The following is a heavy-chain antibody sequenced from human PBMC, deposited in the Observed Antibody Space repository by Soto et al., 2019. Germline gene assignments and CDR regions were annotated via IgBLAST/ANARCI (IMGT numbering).Heavy chain of an antibody. J-gene: IGHJ5*02. CDR2: IRYDGSTK. CDR1: GFNFSNYG. Sequence: GGSLRLSCAPSGFNFSNYGMHWVRQAPGKGLEWVSFIRYDGSTKHYTDSVQGRFTISRDNSKNTMFLQMNSLRAEDTAVYFCCRDYFSHANWGSSVDRWGQGTLVTVSS. CDR3: CRDYFSHANWGSSVDR. D-gene: IGHD7-27*01. V-gene: IGHV3-30*02.